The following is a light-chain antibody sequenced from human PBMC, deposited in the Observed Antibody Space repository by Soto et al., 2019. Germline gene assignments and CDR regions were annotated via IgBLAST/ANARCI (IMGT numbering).Light chain of an antibody. CDR1: SSDVGGYTY. CDR3: SSYTSRNTLYV. Sequence: QSALTQPASVSGSPGQSITISCTGTSSDVGGYTYVSWYQQHPGKAPKLMIFEVSNRPSGVSNRFSGSKFGNTASLTISGLQAEDEADYYCSSYTSRNTLYVFGTGTKLTVL. CDR2: EVS. J-gene: IGLJ1*01. V-gene: IGLV2-14*01.